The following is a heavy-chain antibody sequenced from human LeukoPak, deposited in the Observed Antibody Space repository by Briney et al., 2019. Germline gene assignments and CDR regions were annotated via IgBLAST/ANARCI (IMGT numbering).Heavy chain of an antibody. Sequence: PGGSLRLSCAASGFTFSSYAMSWVRQAPGKGLEWVSAISGSGGSTYYADSVKGRFTIPRDNSKNTLYLQMNSLRAEDTAVYYCAKGVLRYFDFTFFDYWGQGTLVTVSS. CDR2: ISGSGGST. V-gene: IGHV3-23*01. D-gene: IGHD3-9*01. CDR1: GFTFSSYA. CDR3: AKGVLRYFDFTFFDY. J-gene: IGHJ4*02.